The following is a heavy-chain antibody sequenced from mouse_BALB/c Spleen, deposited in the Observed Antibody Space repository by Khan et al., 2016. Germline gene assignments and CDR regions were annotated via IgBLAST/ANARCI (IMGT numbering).Heavy chain of an antibody. J-gene: IGHJ3*01. CDR3: ARDYYGSCFFDY. CDR1: GYSITSGYA. D-gene: IGHD1-1*01. Sequence: EVQLQESGPGLVKPSQSLSLTCTVTGYSITSGYAWNWIRQFPGSKLEWMGYITYSGGTSYNPSLKSRISVTRDTSKNQFFLQFNSVTTEDTATYYCARDYYGSCFFDYWGQGTLVTVSA. CDR2: ITYSGGT. V-gene: IGHV3-2*02.